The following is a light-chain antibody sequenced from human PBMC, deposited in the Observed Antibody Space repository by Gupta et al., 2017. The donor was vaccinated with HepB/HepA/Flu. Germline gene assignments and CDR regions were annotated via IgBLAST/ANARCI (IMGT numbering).Light chain of an antibody. Sequence: DIVMTQSPDSLAVSLGERATINCKSSQSVLYSSNNKNYLAWYQQKPGQPPKLLIYWASTRESGVPDRFSGSGSGIDFTLTITSLQAEDVAVYYCQQVVNTPWTFGQGTKVEIK. J-gene: IGKJ1*01. V-gene: IGKV4-1*01. CDR3: QQVVNTPWT. CDR2: WAS. CDR1: QSVLYSSNNKNY.